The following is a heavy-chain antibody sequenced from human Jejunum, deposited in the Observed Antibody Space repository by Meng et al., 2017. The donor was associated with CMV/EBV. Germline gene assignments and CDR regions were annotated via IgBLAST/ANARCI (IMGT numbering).Heavy chain of an antibody. V-gene: IGHV3-23*01. J-gene: IGHJ4*02. CDR2: ISPSGDNT. CDR1: GFTFSNYA. CDR3: AKQADPSAYFFDF. Sequence: SGFTFSNYAMDWVRQPPGKGLEWVSGISPSGDNTNYADSVKGRFSISRDNSKKSLFLQMNNLRGEDTAIYYCAKQADPSAYFFDFWGQGTMVTVSS. D-gene: IGHD6-25*01.